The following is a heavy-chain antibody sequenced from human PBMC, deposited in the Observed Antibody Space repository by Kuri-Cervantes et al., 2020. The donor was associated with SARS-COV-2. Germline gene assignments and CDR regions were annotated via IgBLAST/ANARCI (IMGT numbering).Heavy chain of an antibody. V-gene: IGHV4-61*09. CDR2: IYTSGST. Sequence: SETLSLTCTVSGGSISSGSYYWSWIRQPAGKGLEWIGYIYTSGSTNYNPPLKSRVTISVDTSKNQFSLKLSSVTAADTAVYYCASISSTSWSSGLDPWGQGTLVTVSS. D-gene: IGHD2-2*01. J-gene: IGHJ5*02. CDR1: GGSISSGSYY. CDR3: ASISSTSWSSGLDP.